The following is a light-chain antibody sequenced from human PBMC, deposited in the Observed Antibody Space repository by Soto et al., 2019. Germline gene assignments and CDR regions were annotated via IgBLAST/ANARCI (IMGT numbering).Light chain of an antibody. Sequence: QSALTQPASVSGSPGQSITISCTGTGSDIAGYNYISWYQQHPGKAPKLMIYEVSNRPSGVSNRFSGSKSGNTASLTISGLQAEDEADYYCSSYTSSSSYVFGTGTKVTVL. CDR2: EVS. CDR1: GSDIAGYNY. CDR3: SSYTSSSSYV. V-gene: IGLV2-14*01. J-gene: IGLJ1*01.